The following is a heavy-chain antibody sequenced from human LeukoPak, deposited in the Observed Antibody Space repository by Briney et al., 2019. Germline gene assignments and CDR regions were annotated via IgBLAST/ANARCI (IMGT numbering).Heavy chain of an antibody. D-gene: IGHD5-12*01. CDR3: ARGGGYTCGSSDFDY. CDR2: ISYSGRT. CDR1: GGSFSGYY. J-gene: IGHJ4*02. Sequence: SETLSLTCAVYGGSFSGYYWSWIRQPPGKGLQWIGFISYSGRTNYNPSLKSRVTISLDTSRNQFSLKLSSVTAADTAVYYCARGGGYTCGSSDFDYWGQGTLVTVSS. V-gene: IGHV4-59*01.